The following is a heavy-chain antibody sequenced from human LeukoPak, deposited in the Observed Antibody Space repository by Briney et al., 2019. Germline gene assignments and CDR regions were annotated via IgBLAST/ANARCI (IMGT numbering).Heavy chain of an antibody. Sequence: PSETLSLTCAVYGGSFSGYYWSWIRQPPGKGLEWIGEINHSGSTNYNPSLKSRVTISVDTSKNQFSLRLSSVTAADTAVYYCARGRYSSSWFDYRGQGTLVTVSS. CDR3: ARGRYSSSWFDY. CDR2: INHSGST. J-gene: IGHJ5*01. CDR1: GGSFSGYY. D-gene: IGHD6-13*01. V-gene: IGHV4-34*01.